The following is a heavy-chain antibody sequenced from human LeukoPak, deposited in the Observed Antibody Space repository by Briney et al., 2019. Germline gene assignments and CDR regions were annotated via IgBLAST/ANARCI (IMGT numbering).Heavy chain of an antibody. CDR1: GFTFSNYG. D-gene: IGHD2-2*01. V-gene: IGHV3-48*02. CDR3: ARGSSRAFDY. J-gene: IGHJ4*02. Sequence: PGGSLRLSCAASGFTFSNYGMHWVRQAPGKGLEWISFISTGSGSIYYPDSVKGRFTISRDNARNSLSLQMSSLRDDDTAVYYCARGSSRAFDYWGQGTLVTVSS. CDR2: ISTGSGSI.